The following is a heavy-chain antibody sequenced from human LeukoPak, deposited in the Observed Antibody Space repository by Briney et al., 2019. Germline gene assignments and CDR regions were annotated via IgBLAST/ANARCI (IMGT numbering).Heavy chain of an antibody. CDR3: AKGLGYCSGGSCST. D-gene: IGHD2-15*01. Sequence: HPGGSLRLSCAASGFTFSNYGMHWVRQAPGKGLEWVAFISYDGSNKYYVDSVKGRFTISRDNSKNTLYLQMNSLRAEDTAVYYCAKGLGYCSGGSCSTWGQGTLVTVSS. CDR1: GFTFSNYG. V-gene: IGHV3-30*18. J-gene: IGHJ5*02. CDR2: ISYDGSNK.